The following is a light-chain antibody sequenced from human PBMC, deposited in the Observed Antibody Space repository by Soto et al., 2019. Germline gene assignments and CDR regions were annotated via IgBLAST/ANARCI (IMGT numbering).Light chain of an antibody. J-gene: IGKJ1*01. CDR1: HSVSNN. V-gene: IGKV3D-15*01. CDR3: QQYNNWPPWT. CDR2: GGS. Sequence: ENVFRQSPCTLSLSPGERATLSCRASHSVSNNCLAWYQQKPGQAPRLLIYGGSNRATGIPDRFSGSGSGTDFTLTISSLQSEDFAVYYCQQYNNWPPWTFGQGTKVDIK.